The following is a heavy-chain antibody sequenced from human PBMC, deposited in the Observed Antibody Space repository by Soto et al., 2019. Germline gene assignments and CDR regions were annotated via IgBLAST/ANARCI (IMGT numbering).Heavy chain of an antibody. J-gene: IGHJ4*02. CDR3: AHRRRGRYFDY. V-gene: IGHV2-5*02. Sequence: QITLKESGPTLVKPTQTLTLTCTFSGFSLSTSGVGVGWIRQPPGKALEWLALIYWDDDKRYSPSLKSRLTITKDTSKTQVVLTMTNIDPGDTDTYYCAHRRRGRYFDYWGQGTLVTVSS. D-gene: IGHD3-16*01. CDR1: GFSLSTSGVG. CDR2: IYWDDDK.